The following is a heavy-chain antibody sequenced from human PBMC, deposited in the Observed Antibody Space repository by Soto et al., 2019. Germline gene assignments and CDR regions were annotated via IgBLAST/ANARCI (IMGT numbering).Heavy chain of an antibody. CDR1: GFTFSSYS. CDR2: ISSSSSYI. CDR3: ARGSHCSGGSCYSWAFDY. J-gene: IGHJ4*02. V-gene: IGHV3-21*01. D-gene: IGHD2-15*01. Sequence: GGSLRLSCAASGFTFSSYSMNWVCQAPGKGLEWVSSISSSSSYIYYADSVKGRFTISRDNAKNSLYLQMNSLRAEDTAVYYCARGSHCSGGSCYSWAFDYWGQGTLVTVSS.